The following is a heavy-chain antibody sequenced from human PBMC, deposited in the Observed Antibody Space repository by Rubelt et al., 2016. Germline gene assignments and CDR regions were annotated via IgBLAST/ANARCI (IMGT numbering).Heavy chain of an antibody. CDR2: ISQGGTT. J-gene: IGHJ6*02. CDR1: GGSFSGYS. CDR3: AREVRSGEMDV. Sequence: QVQLQQWGAGLLKPSETLSLTCAVYGGSFSGYSWSWIRLSPGKGLEWIGEISQGGTTNYNPSLKSRFTVSLDTSKNQFSLKLSSMTAADTAMYYCAREVRSGEMDVWGQGTMVSVSS. V-gene: IGHV4-34*01. D-gene: IGHD1-26*01.